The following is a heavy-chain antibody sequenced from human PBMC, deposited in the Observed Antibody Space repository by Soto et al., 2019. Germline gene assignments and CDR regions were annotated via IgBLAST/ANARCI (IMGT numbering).Heavy chain of an antibody. J-gene: IGHJ5*02. D-gene: IGHD4-17*01. Sequence: SETLSLTCTVSGGSVSSGDFYWSWIRQPPGKGLEWIGYIYYNGSTNYNPSLKSRVTISSDTSKNQFSLKLSSVTAADTAVYYCARDPYGDKHHNWFDPWGQGTLVTVSS. V-gene: IGHV4-61*08. CDR2: IYYNGST. CDR1: GGSVSSGDFY. CDR3: ARDPYGDKHHNWFDP.